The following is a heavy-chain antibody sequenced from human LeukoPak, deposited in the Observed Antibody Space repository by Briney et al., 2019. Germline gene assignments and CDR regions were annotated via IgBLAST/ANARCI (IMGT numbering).Heavy chain of an antibody. Sequence: SETLSPTCTVSGGSISSYYWSWIRQPPGKGLEWIGYIYYSGSTNYNPSLKSRVTISVDTSKNQFSLKLSSVTAADTAVYYCARHPRPTSWYFDLWGRGTLVTVSS. CDR2: IYYSGST. D-gene: IGHD4-11*01. CDR1: GGSISSYY. V-gene: IGHV4-59*08. CDR3: ARHPRPTSWYFDL. J-gene: IGHJ2*01.